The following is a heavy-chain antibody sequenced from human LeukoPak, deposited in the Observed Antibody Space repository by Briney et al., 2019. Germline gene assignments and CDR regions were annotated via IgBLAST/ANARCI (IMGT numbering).Heavy chain of an antibody. CDR3: TNHALDY. CDR2: ITPSGSST. D-gene: IGHD2-2*01. CDR1: GFTFSTYE. V-gene: IGHV3-48*03. Sequence: PGGTLRLSCVAYGFTFSTYEMHWVRQAPGKGLEWLSYITPSGSSTYYADSVKGRFTISRDNAKSSQYLQMNSLRVEDTAVYYCTNHALDYWGQGTLVTVSS. J-gene: IGHJ4*02.